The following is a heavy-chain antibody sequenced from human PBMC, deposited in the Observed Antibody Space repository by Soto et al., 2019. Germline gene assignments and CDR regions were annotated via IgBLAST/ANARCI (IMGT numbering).Heavy chain of an antibody. CDR3: ARAPMVLSRSYFDS. CDR1: GGSISNFY. V-gene: IGHV4-59*01. CDR2: ISYSGTT. J-gene: IGHJ4*02. D-gene: IGHD2-8*01. Sequence: SETLSLTCTVSGGSISNFYWRWSRQPPGKGLEWIGYISYSGTTNYNPSLKSRVSISVDTSKKQLSLNLTSVTAADTAVYYSARAPMVLSRSYFDSSGQGTPVTVSS.